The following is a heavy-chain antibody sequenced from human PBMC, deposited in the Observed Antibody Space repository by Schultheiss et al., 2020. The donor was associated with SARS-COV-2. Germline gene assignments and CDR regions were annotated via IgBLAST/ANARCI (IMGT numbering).Heavy chain of an antibody. Sequence: GGSLRLSCAASGFTFSSYDMDWVRQATGKGLEWVSAIGTAGDTYYPGSVKGRFTISRENAKNSLYLQMNSLRAGDTAVYYCARGTRITFGGVIVEGPLFDPWGQGTLVTVSS. CDR1: GFTFSSYD. CDR3: ARGTRITFGGVIVEGPLFDP. D-gene: IGHD3-16*02. J-gene: IGHJ5*02. CDR2: IGTAGDT. V-gene: IGHV3-13*01.